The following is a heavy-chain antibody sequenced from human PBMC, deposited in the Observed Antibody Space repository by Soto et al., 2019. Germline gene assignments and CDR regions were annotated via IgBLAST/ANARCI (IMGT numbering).Heavy chain of an antibody. CDR2: VSSDGTTE. D-gene: IGHD2-8*01. J-gene: IGHJ6*02. Sequence: PGGSLRLSCAASGLTFTGYGMHWVRQAPGRGLEWVAMVSSDGTTEYYEGSVKGRFTISRDNSENMLYLQMNSLRAEDTAVYYCAKSLGFCTTASCSPHFYYVMDVWGQGTTVTVSS. V-gene: IGHV3-30*18. CDR1: GLTFTGYG. CDR3: AKSLGFCTTASCSPHFYYVMDV.